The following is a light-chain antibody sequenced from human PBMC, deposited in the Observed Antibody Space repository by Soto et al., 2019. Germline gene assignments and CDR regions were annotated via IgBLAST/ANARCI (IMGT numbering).Light chain of an antibody. CDR2: GAS. J-gene: IGKJ1*01. CDR3: QQRSNRRT. Sequence: EIVMTQSPGTLSVSPGERATLSCRASQSVSSNLAWYQQKPGQAPRLLIYGASSRATGIPARFSGSGSGTDFTLTISSLEPEDFAVYYCQQRSNRRTFGQGTKVDIK. CDR1: QSVSSN. V-gene: IGKV3-11*01.